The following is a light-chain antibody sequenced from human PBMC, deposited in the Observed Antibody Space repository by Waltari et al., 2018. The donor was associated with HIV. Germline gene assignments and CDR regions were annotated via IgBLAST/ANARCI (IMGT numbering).Light chain of an antibody. J-gene: IGLJ1*01. CDR3: SSYTRSSTLGV. CDR2: GVS. CDR1: SSDVGGYNH. V-gene: IGLV2-14*03. Sequence: QSALTQPASVSGSPGQSITISCTGTSSDVGGYNHVSWYQQHPGTAPKLFFFGVSNRPSGVSNRVAGSKSGNTASLTISGLQAEDEADYYCSSYTRSSTLGVFGTGTKVTVL.